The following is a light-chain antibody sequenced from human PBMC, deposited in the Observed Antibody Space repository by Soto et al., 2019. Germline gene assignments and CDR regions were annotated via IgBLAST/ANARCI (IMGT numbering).Light chain of an antibody. V-gene: IGKV1-9*01. CDR3: QQVNSYPFT. Sequence: IQLTQSPPYLSASVGDRVTIICRASQGISSFLAWYQQNPGRAPKLLVYGASTVERGVPSRFSGSGSGAEFTLTISILQPEDVATYYCQQVNSYPFTFGPGTRVDIK. J-gene: IGKJ3*01. CDR2: GAS. CDR1: QGISSF.